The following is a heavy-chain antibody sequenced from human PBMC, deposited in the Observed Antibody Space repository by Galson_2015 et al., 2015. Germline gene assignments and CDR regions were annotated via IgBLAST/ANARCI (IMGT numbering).Heavy chain of an antibody. J-gene: IGHJ4*02. D-gene: IGHD6-19*01. Sequence: SLRLSCAASGFTFGGYSMNWVRQAPGKGLEWVSFISPSSGTLHYADSVKGRFTISGDNAKNSLFLQMDSLTDEETAVYYCARDRALHSSSWALDYWGQGTLVTVSS. CDR3: ARDRALHSSSWALDY. CDR1: GFTFGGYS. CDR2: ISPSSGTL. V-gene: IGHV3-48*02.